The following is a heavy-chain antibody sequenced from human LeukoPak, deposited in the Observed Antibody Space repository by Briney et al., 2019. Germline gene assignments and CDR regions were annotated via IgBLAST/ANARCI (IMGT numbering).Heavy chain of an antibody. D-gene: IGHD1-14*01. CDR3: ARASTTFDD. J-gene: IGHJ4*02. CDR1: GGSITSYY. Sequence: SETLSLTCSVSGGSITSYYWSWIRQSPGKGLEWIGHVSDGGSTNYSPSLKGRVSISVDTSKNQFFLNLRSVTAADTAVYFCARASTTFDDWGQGTLVTVSS. V-gene: IGHV4-59*01. CDR2: VSDGGST.